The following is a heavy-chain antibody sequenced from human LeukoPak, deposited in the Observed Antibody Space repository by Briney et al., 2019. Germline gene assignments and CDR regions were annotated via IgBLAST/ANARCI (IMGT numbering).Heavy chain of an antibody. V-gene: IGHV3-48*02. CDR2: ITGSGGTT. Sequence: PSGGSLRLSCAASGFTFSSYSMNWVRQAPGTGLEWVSYITGSGGTTYYAASVKGRFTISRDNAKNSLYLQMTSLRDEDTAVYYCARGRSGSYFDYWGQGTLVTVSS. CDR1: GFTFSSYS. CDR3: ARGRSGSYFDY. J-gene: IGHJ4*02. D-gene: IGHD1-26*01.